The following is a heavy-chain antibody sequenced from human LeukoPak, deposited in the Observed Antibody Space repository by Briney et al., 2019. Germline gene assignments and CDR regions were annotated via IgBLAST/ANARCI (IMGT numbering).Heavy chain of an antibody. CDR2: IRYDGSNK. CDR1: GFTFSSYG. J-gene: IGHJ4*02. D-gene: IGHD3-3*01. V-gene: IGHV3-30*02. CDR3: AKEGITIFGVVSSFDY. Sequence: GGSLRLSCAASGFTFSSYGMHWVRQAPGKGLEWVAFIRYDGSNKYYADSVKGRFTISRDNSKNTLYLQMNSLRAEDTAVYYCAKEGITIFGVVSSFDYWGQGTLVTVSS.